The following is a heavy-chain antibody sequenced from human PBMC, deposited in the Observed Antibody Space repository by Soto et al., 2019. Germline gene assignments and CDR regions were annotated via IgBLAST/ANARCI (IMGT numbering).Heavy chain of an antibody. Sequence: SQTLSLTCAISGDSVSSNSAAWNWIRQSPSRGLEWLGRTYYRSKWYNDYAVSVKSRITINPDTSKNQFSLQLNSVTPEDTAVYYCARDPGGSSWERENYYYYGMDVWGQGTTVTVSS. CDR3: ARDPGGSSWERENYYYYGMDV. J-gene: IGHJ6*02. D-gene: IGHD6-13*01. CDR1: GDSVSSNSAA. CDR2: TYYRSKWYN. V-gene: IGHV6-1*01.